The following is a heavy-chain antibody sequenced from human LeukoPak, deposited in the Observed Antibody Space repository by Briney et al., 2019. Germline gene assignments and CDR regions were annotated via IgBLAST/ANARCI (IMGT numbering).Heavy chain of an antibody. J-gene: IGHJ4*02. CDR3: ARGSGRITIFGVPY. V-gene: IGHV3-48*03. D-gene: IGHD3-3*01. Sequence: GGSLRLSCAASGFTFSSYEMNCVRQSPGKGLEWVSYISSSGSTIYYADSVKGRFTISRDNAKNSLYLQMSSLRVEDTAVYYCARGSGRITIFGVPYWGQGTLVTVSS. CDR2: ISSSGSTI. CDR1: GFTFSSYE.